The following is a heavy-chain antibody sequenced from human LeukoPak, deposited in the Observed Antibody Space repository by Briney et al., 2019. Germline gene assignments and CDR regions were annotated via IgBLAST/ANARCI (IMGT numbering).Heavy chain of an antibody. D-gene: IGHD3-10*01. V-gene: IGHV1-46*01. Sequence: EASVKVSCKASGYTFTIYYMHWVRQAPGQGLEWMGIINPSGGSTNYAQKFQGRVTMTRDTSTNTVYMELSSLRSEDTAVYYCARGPSITMVRGGQWYYYMDVWGKGTTVTISS. CDR1: GYTFTIYY. CDR2: INPSGGST. CDR3: ARGPSITMVRGGQWYYYMDV. J-gene: IGHJ6*03.